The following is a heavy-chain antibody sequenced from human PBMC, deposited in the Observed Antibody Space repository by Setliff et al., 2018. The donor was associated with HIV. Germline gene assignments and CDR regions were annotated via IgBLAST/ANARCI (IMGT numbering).Heavy chain of an antibody. CDR2: ISSSGST. Sequence: PGGSLRLSCAASGFSFSSSAMHWVRQAPGKGPEWVSYISSSGSTYYADAVKGRFTISRDNARNTLYLQMNSLRAEDTAVYYCARAGDYRHDYWGQGTRVTVSS. CDR3: ARAGDYRHDY. V-gene: IGHV3-21*05. J-gene: IGHJ4*02. CDR1: GFSFSSSA. D-gene: IGHD7-27*01.